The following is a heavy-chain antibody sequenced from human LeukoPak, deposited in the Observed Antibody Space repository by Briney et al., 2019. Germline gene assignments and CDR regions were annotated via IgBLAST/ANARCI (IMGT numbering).Heavy chain of an antibody. CDR3: ANVLRYFDWLGAFDI. J-gene: IGHJ3*02. Sequence: GGSLRLSCAASGFTISSNYMSWVRQAPGKGLEWVSVIYSGGSTYYADSVKGRFTISRDNSKNTLYLQMNSLRAEDTAVYYCANVLRYFDWLGAFDIWGQGTMVTVSS. D-gene: IGHD3-9*01. CDR1: GFTISSNY. CDR2: IYSGGST. V-gene: IGHV3-66*01.